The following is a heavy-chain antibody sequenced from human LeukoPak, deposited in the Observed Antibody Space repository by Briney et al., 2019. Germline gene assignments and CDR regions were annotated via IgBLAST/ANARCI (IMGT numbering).Heavy chain of an antibody. V-gene: IGHV1-58*02. J-gene: IGHJ6*02. D-gene: IGHD3-10*01. CDR1: GFTFTSSA. CDR2: IVVGSGNT. CDR3: AADQWFGEFTYYYYGMDV. Sequence: GASVKVSCKASGFTFTSSAMQWVRQARGQRLEWIGWIVVGSGNTNYAQKFQERVTITRDMSTSTAYMELSSLRSEDTAVYYCAADQWFGEFTYYYYGMDVWGQGTTVTVSS.